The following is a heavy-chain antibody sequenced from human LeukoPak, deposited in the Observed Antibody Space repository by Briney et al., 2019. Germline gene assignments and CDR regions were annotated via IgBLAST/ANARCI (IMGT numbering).Heavy chain of an antibody. CDR2: IYYSGST. J-gene: IGHJ1*01. CDR1: GGSISRGDYY. V-gene: IGHV4-39*01. Sequence: PSETLSLTCTVSGGSISRGDYYWSWIRQPPGKGLEWIGSIYYSGSTYYNPSLKSRVTISVDTSKNQFSLKLSSVTAADTAVYYCASHLVEMATTSYFQHWGQGTLVTVSS. D-gene: IGHD5-24*01. CDR3: ASHLVEMATTSYFQH.